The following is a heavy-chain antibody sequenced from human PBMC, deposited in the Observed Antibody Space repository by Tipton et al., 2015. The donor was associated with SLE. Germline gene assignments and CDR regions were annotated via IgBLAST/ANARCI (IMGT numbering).Heavy chain of an antibody. CDR3: ARSAAGDWFDP. J-gene: IGHJ5*02. CDR1: GGSISSYY. D-gene: IGHD2-15*01. Sequence: LRLSCTVSGGSISSYYWSWIRQPPGKGLEWIGYIYYSGSTNYNPSLKSRVTISVDTSKNQFSLKLSSVTAADTAVYYCARSAAGDWFDPWGQGTLVTVSS. CDR2: IYYSGST. V-gene: IGHV4-59*01.